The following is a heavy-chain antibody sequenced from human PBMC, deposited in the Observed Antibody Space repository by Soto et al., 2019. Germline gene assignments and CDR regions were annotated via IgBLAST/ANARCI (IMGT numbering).Heavy chain of an antibody. CDR1: GGSVSSGSYY. CDR3: ASPPDYGDFLEFDY. Sequence: PSETLSLTCTVSGGSVSSGSYYWSWIRQPPGKGLEWIGYIYYSGSTNYNPSLKSRVTISVDTSKNQFSLKLSSVTAADTAVYYCASPPDYGDFLEFDYWGQGTMVTVYS. CDR2: IYYSGST. D-gene: IGHD4-17*01. J-gene: IGHJ4*02. V-gene: IGHV4-61*01.